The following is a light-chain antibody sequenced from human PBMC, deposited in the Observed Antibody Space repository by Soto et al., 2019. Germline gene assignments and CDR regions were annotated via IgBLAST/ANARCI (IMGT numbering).Light chain of an antibody. CDR1: XXXXXX. Sequence: AIRMTQSPSSFSASTGDRVTITCRXXXXXXXXLAWYQQKPGKAPKLLIYAASTLQSGVPSRFXXXGXXXXXXXTXXXLXSEDFAXYXCXQYYSYPHTFGQGTKVEIK. CDR3: XQYYSYPHT. V-gene: IGKV1-8*01. CDR2: AAS. J-gene: IGKJ1*01.